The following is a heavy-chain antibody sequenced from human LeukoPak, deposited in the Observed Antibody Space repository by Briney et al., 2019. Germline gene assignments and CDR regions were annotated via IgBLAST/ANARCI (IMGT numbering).Heavy chain of an antibody. D-gene: IGHD4/OR15-4a*01. CDR2: IGHSGTT. CDR3: AREGRMSMGIEY. V-gene: IGHV4-34*01. CDR1: GGSLSGYY. Sequence: SETLSLACDVYGGSLSGYYWSWIRQSPEKGLQWIGEIGHSGTTNFNPSLKSRVSMSVDTSKNQFSLKLTSVTAADTAVYFCAREGRMSMGIEYWGQGTLVTVSS. J-gene: IGHJ4*02.